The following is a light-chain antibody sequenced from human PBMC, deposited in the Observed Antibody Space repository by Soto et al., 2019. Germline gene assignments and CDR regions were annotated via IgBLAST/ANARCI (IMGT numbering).Light chain of an antibody. J-gene: IGKJ1*01. CDR2: YAS. CDR1: QCISSW. Sequence: DIQMTQSPSTLSASVGDRVTITCRASQCISSWLAWYQQKPGKAPKLLIYYASSLESGVPSRFSGSGSGTEFTLTISSLQPDDFATYYCQQYNSYSATFGQGAKV. V-gene: IGKV1-5*01. CDR3: QQYNSYSAT.